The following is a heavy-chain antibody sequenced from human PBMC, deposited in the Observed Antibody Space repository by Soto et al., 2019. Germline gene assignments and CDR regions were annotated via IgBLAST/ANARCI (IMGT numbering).Heavy chain of an antibody. CDR1: GFTFSSYA. CDR2: ISYDGSNK. V-gene: IGHV3-30-3*01. J-gene: IGHJ4*02. Sequence: PGGSLRLSCAASGFTFSSYAMHWVRQAPGKGLEWVAVISYDGSNKYYADSVKGRFTISRDNSKNTLYLQMNSLRAEDTAVYYCAREGSGGYYYFDYWGQGTLVTVSS. CDR3: AREGSGGYYYFDY. D-gene: IGHD2-21*02.